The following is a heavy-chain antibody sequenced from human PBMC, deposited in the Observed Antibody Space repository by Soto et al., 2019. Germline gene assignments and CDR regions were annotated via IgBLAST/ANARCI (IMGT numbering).Heavy chain of an antibody. Sequence: QVQLVQSGAEVKKPGASVKVSCKASGYTFVSYYVQWVRQAPGQGLEWMGIINPSGGSTTYAQHFKGRVTMTRDTSTSTVYMELSSLRSEDTAVYYCARGGELVLPDYWGQGTLVTVSS. CDR3: ARGGELVLPDY. CDR1: GYTFVSYY. CDR2: INPSGGST. D-gene: IGHD1-26*01. J-gene: IGHJ4*02. V-gene: IGHV1-46*01.